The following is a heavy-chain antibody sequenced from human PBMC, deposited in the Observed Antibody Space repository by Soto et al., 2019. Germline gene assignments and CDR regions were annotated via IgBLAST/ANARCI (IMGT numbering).Heavy chain of an antibody. V-gene: IGHV4-31*03. CDR1: GGSISSGGYY. J-gene: IGHJ3*02. CDR2: IYYSGST. Sequence: PSETLSLTCTVSGGSISSGGYYWSWIRQHPGKGLEWIGYIYYSGSTYYNPSLKSRVTISVDTSKNQFSLKLSSVTAADTAVYYCARGTAGRVAFDIWGQGTMVTV. D-gene: IGHD6-13*01. CDR3: ARGTAGRVAFDI.